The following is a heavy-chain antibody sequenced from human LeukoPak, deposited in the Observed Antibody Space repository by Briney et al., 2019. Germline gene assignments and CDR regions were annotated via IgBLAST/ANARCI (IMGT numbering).Heavy chain of an antibody. CDR2: VYTSGST. V-gene: IGHV4-4*07. Sequence: SETLSLTCTVSGGSIGSYYWSWIRQPAGKGLDWIGRVYTSGSTNYNPSLKSRVTMSVDTSKNQFSRKWSSVSAADTAVYYCARGGYSYCYFDYWGQGTVVTV. J-gene: IGHJ4*02. CDR1: GGSIGSYY. CDR3: ARGGYSYCYFDY. D-gene: IGHD5-18*01.